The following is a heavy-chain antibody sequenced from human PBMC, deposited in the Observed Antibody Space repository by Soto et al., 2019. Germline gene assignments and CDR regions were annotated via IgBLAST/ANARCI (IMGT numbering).Heavy chain of an antibody. CDR3: ARESYYYGMDV. CDR2: IYHSGST. V-gene: IGHV4-30-2*01. CDR1: GGSISSGGYS. J-gene: IGHJ6*02. Sequence: SETLSLTCAVSGGSISSGGYSWIWIRQPPGKGLEWIGYIYHSGSTYYNPSLKSRVTISVDRSKNQFSLKLSSVTAADTAVYYCARESYYYGMDVWGQGTTVTVSS.